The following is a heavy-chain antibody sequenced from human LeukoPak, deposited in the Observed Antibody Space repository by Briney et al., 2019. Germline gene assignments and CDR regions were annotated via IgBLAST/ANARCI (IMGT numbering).Heavy chain of an antibody. V-gene: IGHV1-8*01. CDR1: GYTFTSYD. CDR3: ARGRHPVRRRYSSSWYGGNWFDP. D-gene: IGHD6-13*01. CDR2: MNPNSGNT. J-gene: IGHJ5*02. Sequence: GASVKVSCKASGYTFTSYDINWVRQATGQGLEWMGWMNPNSGNTGYAQKFQGRVTMTRNTSISTAYMELSSLGSEDTAVYYCARGRHPVRRRYSSSWYGGNWFDPWGQGTLVTVSS.